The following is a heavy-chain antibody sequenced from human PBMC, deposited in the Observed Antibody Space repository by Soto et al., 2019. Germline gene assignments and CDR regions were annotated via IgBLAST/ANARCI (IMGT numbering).Heavy chain of an antibody. CDR2: IYHSGST. J-gene: IGHJ4*02. CDR3: AAGGGLPRYY. CDR1: GGSSSSGGYS. Sequence: QLQLQESGSGLVKPSQTLSLTCAVSGGSSSSGGYSWSWMRQPPGKGLERIGYIYHSGSTYYNPPLQSRVPISVDRSTNQFSPKLSSVTAADTAVYYCAAGGGLPRYYWGQGTLVTVSS. V-gene: IGHV4-30-2*01. D-gene: IGHD1-26*01.